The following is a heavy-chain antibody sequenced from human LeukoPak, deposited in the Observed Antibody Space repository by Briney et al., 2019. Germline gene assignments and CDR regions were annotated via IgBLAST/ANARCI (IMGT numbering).Heavy chain of an antibody. D-gene: IGHD3-10*01. CDR3: AKGYYYGSGSYYGPFDY. V-gene: IGHV3-30*18. Sequence: GGSLRLSCAASGFTFSSYGMHWVRQAPGKGLEWVAVISYDGSNKYYADSVKGQFTISRDNSKNTLYLQMKSLRAEDTAVYYCAKGYYYGSGSYYGPFDYWGQGTLVTVSS. J-gene: IGHJ4*02. CDR1: GFTFSSYG. CDR2: ISYDGSNK.